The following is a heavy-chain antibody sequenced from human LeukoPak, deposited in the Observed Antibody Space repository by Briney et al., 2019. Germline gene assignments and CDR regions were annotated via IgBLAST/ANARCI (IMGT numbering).Heavy chain of an antibody. V-gene: IGHV3-20*04. CDR1: GFIFENYG. Sequence: PGGSLRLSRAASGFIFENYGMNWVRQAPGKGLEWVSGINWNGGSTAYADSVKGRFTISRDNAKNSLFLQMNSLRAEDTALYYCASRTWGISTFDIWGQGTMVTVSS. J-gene: IGHJ3*02. D-gene: IGHD7-27*01. CDR2: INWNGGST. CDR3: ASRTWGISTFDI.